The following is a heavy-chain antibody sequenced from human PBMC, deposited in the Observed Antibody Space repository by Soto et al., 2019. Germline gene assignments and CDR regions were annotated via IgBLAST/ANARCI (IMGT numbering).Heavy chain of an antibody. D-gene: IGHD3-22*01. CDR3: AIALSNYYYDSSGYYGP. V-gene: IGHV1-2*02. J-gene: IGHJ4*02. CDR1: GYTFTGYY. Sequence: ASVKVSCKASGYTFTGYYMHWVRQAPGQGLEWMGWINPNSGGTNYAQKFQGRVTMTRDTSISTAYMELSRLRSDDTAVYYCAIALSNYYYDSSGYYGPWGQGTLVTVSS. CDR2: INPNSGGT.